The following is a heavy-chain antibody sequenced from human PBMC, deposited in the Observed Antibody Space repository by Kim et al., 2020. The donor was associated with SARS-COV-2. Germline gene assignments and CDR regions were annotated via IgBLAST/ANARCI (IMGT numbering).Heavy chain of an antibody. J-gene: IGHJ4*02. D-gene: IGHD6-13*01. CDR2: IYYSGSS. Sequence: SETLSLTCTVSGGSISSYYWSWIRQPPGKGLEWIGYIYYSGSSNYNPSLKSRVTMSADTSKNQFSLKVSSVTAADTAVYYCATTGYSTVSPFDYWGQGTLVTVSS. CDR1: GGSISSYY. V-gene: IGHV4-59*08. CDR3: ATTGYSTVSPFDY.